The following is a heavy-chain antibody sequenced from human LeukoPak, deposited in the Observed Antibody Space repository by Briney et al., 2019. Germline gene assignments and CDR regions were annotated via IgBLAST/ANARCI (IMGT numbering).Heavy chain of an antibody. CDR2: ISRNSGYI. CDR3: ARAASRSYYYCDY. J-gene: IGHJ4*02. V-gene: IGHV3-21*01. Sequence: KPGGSLRLSCAASGFTFSDYSMNWVRQAPGKGLEWVSSISRNSGYIYDADSVKGRFTISRDNAKNELYLQMNSLRAEDTAVYYCARAASRSYYYCDYWGQGALVTVSS. CDR1: GFTFSDYS. D-gene: IGHD2-21*01.